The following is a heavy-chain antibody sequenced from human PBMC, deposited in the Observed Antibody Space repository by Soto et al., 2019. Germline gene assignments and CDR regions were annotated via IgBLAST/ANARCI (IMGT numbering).Heavy chain of an antibody. V-gene: IGHV4-30-4*01. CDR2: IYYSGST. D-gene: IGHD2-2*01. CDR3: ARNDCSSTSCYFDY. J-gene: IGHJ4*02. CDR1: GGSISSGDYY. Sequence: SETLSLTCTVSGGSISSGDYYWSWICQPPGKGLEWIGYIYYSGSTYYNPSLKSRVTISVDTSKNQFSLKLSSVTAADTAVYYCARNDCSSTSCYFDYWGQGTLVTVSS.